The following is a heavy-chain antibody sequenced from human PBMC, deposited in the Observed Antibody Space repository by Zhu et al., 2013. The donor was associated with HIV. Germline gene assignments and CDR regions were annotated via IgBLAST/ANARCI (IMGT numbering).Heavy chain of an antibody. CDR3: ARGGFRQVTTVVRGVIHFPADY. V-gene: IGHV1-18*01. Sequence: QVQLVQSGGDVKKPGASVKVSCKASGYNFTNFGVTWVRQSPGQGLEWMGWISGYNDNTHHSEQLQDRLSLTIEIATSTAYMELRSLRSEDTAIYYCARGGFRQVTTVVRGVIHFPADYWGQGTLVTVSS. CDR1: GYNFTNFG. J-gene: IGHJ4*02. D-gene: IGHD3-10*01. CDR2: ISGYNDNT.